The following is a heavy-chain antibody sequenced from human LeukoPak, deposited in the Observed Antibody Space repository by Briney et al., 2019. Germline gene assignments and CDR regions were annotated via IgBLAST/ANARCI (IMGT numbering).Heavy chain of an antibody. J-gene: IGHJ4*02. CDR3: ARHYDGSGSTLDY. CDR2: ISAYNGNT. Sequence: GASVKVSCKASGYTFTSYGVPWVRQAPGQRPEWMGWISAYNGNTNYAQNLQGRVTMTTDTSTSTAYMELRSLRSDDTAVYYCARHYDGSGSTLDYWGQGTLVTVSS. D-gene: IGHD3-22*01. CDR1: GYTFTSYG. V-gene: IGHV1-18*01.